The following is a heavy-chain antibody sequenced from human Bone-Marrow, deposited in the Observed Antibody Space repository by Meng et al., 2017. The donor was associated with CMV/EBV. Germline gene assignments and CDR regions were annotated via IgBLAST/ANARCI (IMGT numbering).Heavy chain of an antibody. D-gene: IGHD3-3*01. J-gene: IGHJ4*02. V-gene: IGHV3-53*01. Sequence: GGSLRLSCAASGFTVSSNYMSWVRQAPGKGLEWVSVIYSGGSTYYADSVKGRFTISRDNSKNTLSLQMNSLRAEDTAVYYCAKDSHDFWSGYPYFDHWGQGTLVTVSS. CDR1: GFTVSSNY. CDR2: IYSGGST. CDR3: AKDSHDFWSGYPYFDH.